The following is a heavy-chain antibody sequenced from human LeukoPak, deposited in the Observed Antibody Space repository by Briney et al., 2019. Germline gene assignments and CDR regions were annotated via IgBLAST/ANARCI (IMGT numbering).Heavy chain of an antibody. CDR1: GYSISSGYY. CDR3: ARGDSSGWYSYYYYYYMDV. V-gene: IGHV4-38-2*02. D-gene: IGHD6-19*01. Sequence: SETLSLTCTVSGYSISSGYYWGWIRQPPGKGLEWIGSIYHSGSTYYNPSLKSRVTISVDTSKNQFSLKLSSVTAADTAVYYCARGDSSGWYSYYYYYYMDVWGKGTTVTVSS. J-gene: IGHJ6*03. CDR2: IYHSGST.